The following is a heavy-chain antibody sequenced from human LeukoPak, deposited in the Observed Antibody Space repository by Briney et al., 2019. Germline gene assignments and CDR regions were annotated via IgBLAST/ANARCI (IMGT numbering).Heavy chain of an antibody. V-gene: IGHV4-39*07. CDR3: AREVIYGSGSTLFDP. CDR1: AVSISTNNYY. CDR2: IYYSGST. Sequence: PSETLSLTCSVSAVSISTNNYYWGWIRQPPGQGLEWIGMIYYSGSTYYNPSLTGLVTISVDTSKNQFSLKLSSVTAADTAVYYCAREVIYGSGSTLFDPWGQGTLVTVSS. D-gene: IGHD3-10*01. J-gene: IGHJ5*02.